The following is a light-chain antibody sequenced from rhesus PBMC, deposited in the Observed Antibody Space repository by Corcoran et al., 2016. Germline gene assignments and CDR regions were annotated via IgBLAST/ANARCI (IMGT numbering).Light chain of an antibody. CDR1: QGITND. V-gene: IGKV1-25*01. Sequence: DIQMTQSPSSLSASVGDRVTITCRASQGITNDLAWYQQKPGETPKLLIYKASTLQSGIPSRFGGSGSGTDFTLTISSLQPEDFATYYCQHGYVILTFGPGTKLDIK. CDR3: QHGYVILT. CDR2: KAS. J-gene: IGKJ3*01.